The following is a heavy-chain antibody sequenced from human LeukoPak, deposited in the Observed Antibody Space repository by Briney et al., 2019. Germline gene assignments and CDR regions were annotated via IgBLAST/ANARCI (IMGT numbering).Heavy chain of an antibody. J-gene: IGHJ4*02. V-gene: IGHV5-51*01. CDR2: IYPGDSDT. Sequence: GESLKISCKGSGYSFTSYWIGWVRQMPGKGLEWVGIIYPGDSDTRYSPSFQGQVTISADKSISTAYLQWSSLKASDTAMYYCARGDTTVTAGIAYFDYWGQGTLVTVSS. CDR1: GYSFTSYW. D-gene: IGHD4-17*01. CDR3: ARGDTTVTAGIAYFDY.